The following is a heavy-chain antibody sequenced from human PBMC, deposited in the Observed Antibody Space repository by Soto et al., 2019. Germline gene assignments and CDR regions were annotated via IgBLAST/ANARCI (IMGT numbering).Heavy chain of an antibody. CDR2: IYYSGST. CDR3: ARDRPDLRYFDWLSPDYYYYYMDV. Sequence: PSETLSVTCTVSGGSISSYYWSWIRQPPGKGLEWIGYIYYSGSTNYNPSLKSRVTISVDTSKNQFSLKLSSVTAADTAVYYCARDRPDLRYFDWLSPDYYYYYMDVWGKGTTVTVSS. V-gene: IGHV4-59*01. D-gene: IGHD3-9*01. J-gene: IGHJ6*03. CDR1: GGSISSYY.